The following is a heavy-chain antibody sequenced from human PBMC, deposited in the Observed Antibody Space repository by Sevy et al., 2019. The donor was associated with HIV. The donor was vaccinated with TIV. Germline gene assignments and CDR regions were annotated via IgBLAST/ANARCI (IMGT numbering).Heavy chain of an antibody. Sequence: SETLSLTCTVSGASISSSSYYWGWIRQPPGKGLEWIGSIYYSGSTYHNPSLQSRVTISEDASTNQFSLNLSSVTAADTAVYYCVCGSYYHFDYWGEPWSPSPQ. J-gene: IGHJ4*01. CDR2: IYYSGST. D-gene: IGHD1-26*01. V-gene: IGHV4-39*01. CDR1: GASISSSSYY. CDR3: VCGSYYHFDY.